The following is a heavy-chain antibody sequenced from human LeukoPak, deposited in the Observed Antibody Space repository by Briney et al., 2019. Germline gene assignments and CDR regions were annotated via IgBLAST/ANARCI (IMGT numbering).Heavy chain of an antibody. CDR3: ARYCSGGSCASNLDAFDI. CDR2: ISSNGGST. J-gene: IGHJ3*02. CDR1: GFTLSSYA. Sequence: PGGSLRLSCAASGFTLSSYAMHWVRQAPGKGLEYVSAISSNGGSTYYANSVKGRFTISRDNSKNTLYLQMGSLRAEDMAVYYCARYCSGGSCASNLDAFDIWGQGTMVTVSS. V-gene: IGHV3-64*01. D-gene: IGHD2-15*01.